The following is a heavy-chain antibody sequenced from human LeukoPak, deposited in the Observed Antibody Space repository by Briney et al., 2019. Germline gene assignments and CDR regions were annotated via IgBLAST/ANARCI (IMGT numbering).Heavy chain of an antibody. CDR3: ARVLVPAGGGVVDY. CDR2: INPNSGGT. J-gene: IGHJ4*02. V-gene: IGHV1-2*02. Sequence: ASVKVSCKASGYTFTGYYMHWVRQAPGQGLEWMGWINPNSGGTNYAQKFQGRVTITADESTSTAYMELSSLRSEDTAVYYCARVLVPAGGGVVDYWGQGTLVTVSS. CDR1: GYTFTGYY. D-gene: IGHD3-16*01.